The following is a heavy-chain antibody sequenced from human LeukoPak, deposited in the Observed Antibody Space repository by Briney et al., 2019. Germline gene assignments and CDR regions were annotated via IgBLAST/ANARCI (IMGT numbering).Heavy chain of an antibody. J-gene: IGHJ6*02. V-gene: IGHV4-30-4*01. Sequence: SETLSLTCTVSGGSTNSGDYYWSWIRQPPGKGLEWIGYIYYNGSTYYNPSLKSRVTISVDTSKNQFSLKLTSVTAADTAVYYCASGELNYYDSSGSCLYYGMDVWGQGTTVTVSS. CDR3: ASGELNYYDSSGSCLYYGMDV. CDR1: GGSTNSGDYY. CDR2: IYYNGST. D-gene: IGHD3-22*01.